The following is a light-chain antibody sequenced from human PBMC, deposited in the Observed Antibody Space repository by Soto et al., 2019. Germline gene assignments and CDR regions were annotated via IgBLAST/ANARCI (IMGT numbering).Light chain of an antibody. CDR2: EGS. CDR1: QSVGSDY. V-gene: IGKV3-20*01. J-gene: IGKJ1*01. CDR3: QQYGNSPQT. Sequence: EVVLTQSPGTLSLSPGERATLSCRASQSVGSDYVAWYQHKPGQAPRLLIFEGSRRTTGVPDRFSGGGSGTDFTLTISSLEPEDFAVYYCQQYGNSPQTFGQGTKVDIK.